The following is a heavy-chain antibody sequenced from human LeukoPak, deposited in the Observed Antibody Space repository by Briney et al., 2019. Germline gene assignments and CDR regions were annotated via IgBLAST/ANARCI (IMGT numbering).Heavy chain of an antibody. Sequence: GGSLRLSCAASGFTFSSYAMSWVRQAPGKGLEWVSAISGSGGSTYYADSVKGRFTISRDNSKNTLYLQMNSLRAEDTAVYYCAKDRLGVGAGAWSDYFDYWGQGTLVTVSS. CDR3: AKDRLGVGAGAWSDYFDY. CDR1: GFTFSSYA. V-gene: IGHV3-23*01. CDR2: ISGSGGST. J-gene: IGHJ4*02. D-gene: IGHD1-26*01.